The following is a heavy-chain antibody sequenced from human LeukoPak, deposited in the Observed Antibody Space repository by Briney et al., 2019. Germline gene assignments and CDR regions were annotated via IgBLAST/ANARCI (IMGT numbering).Heavy chain of an antibody. V-gene: IGHV1-69*05. CDR2: IIPIFGTT. J-gene: IGHJ4*02. CDR1: GGTFSSHA. CDR3: ARGDSGYDYGFDN. Sequence: SVKVSCKASGGTFSSHAISWVRQAPGQGLEWVGGIIPIFGTTNYAQKFQGRVTITTDESTSTGYMELRSMRSDDTAVYYCARGDSGYDYGFDNWGQGTLVTVSS. D-gene: IGHD5-12*01.